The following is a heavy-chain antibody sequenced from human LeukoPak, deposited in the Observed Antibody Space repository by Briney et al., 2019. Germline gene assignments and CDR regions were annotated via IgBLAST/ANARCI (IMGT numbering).Heavy chain of an antibody. CDR1: GGSISSYY. J-gene: IGHJ6*02. CDR3: ARDPPPMSSSWYYYGMDV. Sequence: SETLSFTCTVSGGSISSYYWSWIRQPPGKGLEWIGYIYYSGSTNYNPSLKSRVTISVDTSKNQFSLKLSSVTAVDTAVYYCARDPPPMSSSWYYYGMDVWGQGTTVTVS. CDR2: IYYSGST. D-gene: IGHD6-13*01. V-gene: IGHV4-59*01.